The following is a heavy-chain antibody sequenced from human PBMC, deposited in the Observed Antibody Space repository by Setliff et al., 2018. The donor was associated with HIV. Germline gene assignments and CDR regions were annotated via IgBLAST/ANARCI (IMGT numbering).Heavy chain of an antibody. CDR3: ARSTVGAGASFP. V-gene: IGHV4-34*01. CDR1: GGSLSDYY. CDR2: INHSGST. D-gene: IGHD1-26*01. J-gene: IGHJ5*02. Sequence: SETLSLTCAVYGGSLSDYYWSWIRQPPGKGLEWIGQINHSGSTIYNPSLNSRVTISLGTSKNQFSLRLTSLTAADTAIYYCARSTVGAGASFPWGRGILVTVSS.